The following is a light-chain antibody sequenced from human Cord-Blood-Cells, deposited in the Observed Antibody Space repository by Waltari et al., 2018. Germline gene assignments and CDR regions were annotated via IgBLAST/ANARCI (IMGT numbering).Light chain of an antibody. J-gene: IGLJ3*02. CDR3: CSYAGSYTWV. Sequence: QSALTQPRSVSGSPGQSVTISCTGTSSDVGGYNYVSWYQQHPGKAPKLMIYYVSKLPSGVPDRFSGSKSGNPASLTISGLQAEDEADYYCCSYAGSYTWVFGGGTKLTVL. CDR1: SSDVGGYNY. CDR2: YVS. V-gene: IGLV2-11*01.